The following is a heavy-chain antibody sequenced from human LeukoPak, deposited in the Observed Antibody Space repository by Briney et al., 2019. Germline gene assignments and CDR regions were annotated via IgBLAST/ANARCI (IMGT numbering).Heavy chain of an antibody. V-gene: IGHV4-34*01. Sequence: SETLSLTCAVYGGSFSGYYWSWIRQPPGKGLEWIGEINHSGSTNYNPSLKSRVTISVDTSKNQFSLKLSSVTAADTAVYYCARQGRFGFDFDYWGQGTLVTVSS. J-gene: IGHJ4*02. CDR2: INHSGST. D-gene: IGHD3-10*01. CDR3: ARQGRFGFDFDY. CDR1: GGSFSGYY.